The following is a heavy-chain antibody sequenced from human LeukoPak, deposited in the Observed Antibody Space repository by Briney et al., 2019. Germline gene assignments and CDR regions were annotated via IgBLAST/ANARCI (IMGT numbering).Heavy chain of an antibody. V-gene: IGHV3-30*02. CDR1: GFTFSSYG. CDR2: KRYDGSNK. D-gene: IGHD1-7*01. CDR3: AKVLSGTTSPYYYYYMDV. Sequence: GGSLRLSCAASGFTFSSYGMHWVRQAPGKGLEWVAFKRYDGSNKYYADSVKGRFTISRDNSKNTLYLQMNSLRAEDTAVYYCAKVLSGTTSPYYYYYMDVWGKGTTVTVSS. J-gene: IGHJ6*03.